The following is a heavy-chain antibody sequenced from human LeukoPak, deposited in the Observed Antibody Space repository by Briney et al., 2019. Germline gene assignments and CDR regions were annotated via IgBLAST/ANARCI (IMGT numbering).Heavy chain of an antibody. V-gene: IGHV4-59*01. D-gene: IGHD6-13*01. CDR1: GGSISSYY. CDR2: IYYSGTT. CDR3: ARGVYIAAAQYGY. Sequence: SETLSLTCTVSGGSISSYYWSWIRQPPEKGLEWIGYIYYSGTTNYNPSLKSRVTISVDTSKNQFSLKLSSVTAADTAVYYCARGVYIAAAQYGYWGQGTLATVSS. J-gene: IGHJ4*02.